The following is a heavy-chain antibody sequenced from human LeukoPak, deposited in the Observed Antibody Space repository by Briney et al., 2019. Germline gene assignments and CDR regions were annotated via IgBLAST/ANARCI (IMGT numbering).Heavy chain of an antibody. CDR2: IYYSGST. Sequence: SETLSLTCTVSGASISSGDYYWSWIRQPPGKGLEWIGYIYYSGSTYYNPSLKSRVTISVDTSKNQFSLKLSSVTAADTAVYYCARVVRVTHFDYWGQGTLVTVSS. CDR1: GASISSGDYY. D-gene: IGHD4-23*01. V-gene: IGHV4-30-4*01. J-gene: IGHJ4*02. CDR3: ARVVRVTHFDY.